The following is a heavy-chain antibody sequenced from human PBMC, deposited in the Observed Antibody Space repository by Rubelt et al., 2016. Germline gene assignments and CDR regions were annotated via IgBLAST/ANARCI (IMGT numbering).Heavy chain of an antibody. D-gene: IGHD1-14*01. J-gene: IGHJ4*02. V-gene: IGHV4-34*01. CDR1: GGSFSGYY. CDR3: ARGVLFRKTYQLPRY. Sequence: QVQLQQWGAGLLKPSETLSLTCAVYGGSFSGYYWSWIRQPPGKGLEWIGEINHSGSTNYNPSLKSRVTISVETAKNQFSLKVRSVTAADTAVYYCARGVLFRKTYQLPRYWGQGTLVTVSS. CDR2: INHSGST.